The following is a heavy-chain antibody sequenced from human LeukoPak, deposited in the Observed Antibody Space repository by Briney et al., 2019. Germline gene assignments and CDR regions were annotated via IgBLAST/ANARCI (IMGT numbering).Heavy chain of an antibody. CDR3: AKSRGESRGASNY. CDR1: GFTFSSYA. Sequence: GGSLRLSCAASGFTFSSYAMNWVRQAPGKGLEWVSFISGSGDTTYYADCEKGRFTISRDSSKNTLYLQMNSLRAEDTAVYYCAKSRGESRGASNYWGQGTLVTVSS. CDR2: ISGSGDTT. D-gene: IGHD1-26*01. V-gene: IGHV3-23*01. J-gene: IGHJ4*02.